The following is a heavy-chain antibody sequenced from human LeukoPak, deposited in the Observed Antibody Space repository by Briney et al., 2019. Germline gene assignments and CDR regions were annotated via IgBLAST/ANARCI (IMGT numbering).Heavy chain of an antibody. V-gene: IGHV3-66*02. CDR2: IYSGGST. Sequence: GGSLRLSCAASGFTVSSNYMSWVRQAPGKGLEWVSVIYSGGSTYYADSVKGRLTISRDNSKNTLYLQMNSLRAEDTAVYYCASLHYYGSGSYPYYYGMDVWGQGTTVTVSS. CDR3: ASLHYYGSGSYPYYYGMDV. J-gene: IGHJ6*02. CDR1: GFTVSSNY. D-gene: IGHD3-10*01.